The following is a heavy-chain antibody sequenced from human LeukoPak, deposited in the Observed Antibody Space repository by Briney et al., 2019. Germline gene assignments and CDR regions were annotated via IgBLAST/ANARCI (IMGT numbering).Heavy chain of an antibody. CDR3: AREAWGYCSGGSCYSSPFDY. Sequence: PSETLSLTCTVSGGSISSYYWSWIRQPPGKGLEWIGYIYYSGSTNYNPSLKSRVTISVDTSKNQFSLKLSSVTAADTAVYYCAREAWGYCSGGSCYSSPFDYWGQGTLVTVSS. CDR1: GGSISSYY. CDR2: IYYSGST. D-gene: IGHD2-15*01. V-gene: IGHV4-59*01. J-gene: IGHJ4*02.